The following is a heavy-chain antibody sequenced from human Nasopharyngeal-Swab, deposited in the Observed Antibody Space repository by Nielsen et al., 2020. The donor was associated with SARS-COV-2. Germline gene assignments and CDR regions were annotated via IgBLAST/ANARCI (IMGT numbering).Heavy chain of an antibody. D-gene: IGHD6-19*01. V-gene: IGHV3-9*01. Sequence: SLKISCAASGFTFHDYAMHWVRQAPGKGLEWVSGIGWNSDSIAYADSVKGRFTISRDNAKNSLYLQMNRLRAEDTAVYYCARIGSSGWYPFDLDYWGQGTRVTVSS. CDR1: GFTFHDYA. CDR2: IGWNSDSI. CDR3: ARIGSSGWYPFDLDY. J-gene: IGHJ4*02.